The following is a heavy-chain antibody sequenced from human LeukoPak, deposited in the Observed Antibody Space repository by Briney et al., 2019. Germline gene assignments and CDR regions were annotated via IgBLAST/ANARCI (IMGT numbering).Heavy chain of an antibody. V-gene: IGHV3-21*01. J-gene: IGHJ4*02. Sequence: GGSLRLSCAASGFTFSSYDMHWVRQATGKGLEWVSGISSSSGYIYYADSVKGRFTISRDNAKNSLYLQMNSLRAEDTAVYYCAREWSGYDYKKLDYWGQGTLVTVSS. CDR3: AREWSGYDYKKLDY. CDR2: ISSSSGYI. D-gene: IGHD5-12*01. CDR1: GFTFSSYD.